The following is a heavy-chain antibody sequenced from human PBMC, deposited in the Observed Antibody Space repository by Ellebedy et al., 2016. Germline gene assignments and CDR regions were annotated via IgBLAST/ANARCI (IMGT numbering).Heavy chain of an antibody. CDR2: IIPIFGTA. J-gene: IGHJ5*02. Sequence: SVKVSCXASGGTFSSYAISWVRQAPGQGLEWMGGIIPIFGTANYAQKFQGRVTITADESTSTAYMELSSLRSEHTAVYYCARDNEAYCGGDCLNWFDPWGQGTLVTVSS. CDR1: GGTFSSYA. D-gene: IGHD2-21*01. V-gene: IGHV1-69*13. CDR3: ARDNEAYCGGDCLNWFDP.